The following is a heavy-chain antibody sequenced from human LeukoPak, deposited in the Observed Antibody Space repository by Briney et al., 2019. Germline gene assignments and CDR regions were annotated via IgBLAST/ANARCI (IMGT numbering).Heavy chain of an antibody. CDR3: VRGVGVSRFNYFDP. CDR2: VSKDGSIK. J-gene: IGHJ5*02. Sequence: GGSLRLSCAASEFTFSPYGMHWVRQAPGKGLEWVAVVSKDGSIKYYADFVKGRFTISRDNSKNTLYLQMDSLRAEDSAVYYCVRGVGVSRFNYFDPWGQGTLVVVSS. CDR1: EFTFSPYG. V-gene: IGHV3-30*03. D-gene: IGHD5-24*01.